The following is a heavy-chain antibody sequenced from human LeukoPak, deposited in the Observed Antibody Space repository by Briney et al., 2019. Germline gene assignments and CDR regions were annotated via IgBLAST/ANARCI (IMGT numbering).Heavy chain of an antibody. Sequence: ASVTVSCKASGYTFTGYYMNWVRQAPGQGLEWMGWINPNSGRTNYAQNFQGRVTMTRDTSISTAYMELSRLRSDDTAVYYCARGSPYYDRGGNWFDPWGQGTLVTVSS. D-gene: IGHD3-22*01. J-gene: IGHJ5*02. CDR1: GYTFTGYY. CDR3: ARGSPYYDRGGNWFDP. CDR2: INPNSGRT. V-gene: IGHV1-2*02.